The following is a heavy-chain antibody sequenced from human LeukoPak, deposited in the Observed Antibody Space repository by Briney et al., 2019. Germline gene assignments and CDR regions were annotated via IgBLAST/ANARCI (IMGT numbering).Heavy chain of an antibody. CDR3: ARGSAAGISY. CDR1: GGSITSNH. Sequence: SETLSLTCTVSGGSITSNHWSWVRQPPGKGLEWIGQVHHSGGTSYNPSLRSRVTISIDKSENQFSLKLNSVTAADTAVYYCARGSAAGISYWGQGTLVTVSS. J-gene: IGHJ4*02. CDR2: VHHSGGT. V-gene: IGHV4-4*02. D-gene: IGHD6-13*01.